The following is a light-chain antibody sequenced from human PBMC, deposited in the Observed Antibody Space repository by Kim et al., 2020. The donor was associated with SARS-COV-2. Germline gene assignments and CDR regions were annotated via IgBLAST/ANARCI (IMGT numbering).Light chain of an antibody. V-gene: IGKV3-15*01. CDR2: GAS. Sequence: EIVMTQSPATLSVSPGERATLSCRASQSVSSKLAWYQQKPGQAPRLLIHGASNRAAGIPARFSGSGSGTEFTLTISSLQSEDFAVYYCQQYSNWPRTFGQGTKLEI. CDR1: QSVSSK. J-gene: IGKJ2*01. CDR3: QQYSNWPRT.